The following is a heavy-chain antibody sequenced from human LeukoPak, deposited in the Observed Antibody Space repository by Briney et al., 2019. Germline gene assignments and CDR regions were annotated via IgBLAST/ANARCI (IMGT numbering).Heavy chain of an antibody. J-gene: IGHJ5*01. CDR1: GDSVSNNDSA. CDR2: TLYRSKWWH. D-gene: IGHD3-10*01. V-gene: IGHV6-1*01. Sequence: SQTLSLNGVISGDSVSNNDSAWRWLRQSPSRALEWLGKTLYRSKWWHDSAPSVSSRITINSDASKNLISLHLDSVTPEDTAVYYCAREVAVIRGIRNWFDSWGPGILVTVSA. CDR3: AREVAVIRGIRNWFDS.